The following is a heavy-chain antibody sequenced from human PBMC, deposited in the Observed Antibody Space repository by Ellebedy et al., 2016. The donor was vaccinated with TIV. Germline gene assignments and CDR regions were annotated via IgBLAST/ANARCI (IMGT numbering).Heavy chain of an antibody. D-gene: IGHD3-10*01. Sequence: GESLKISXAASGFTFSSYAMSWVRQAPGKGLEWVSAISGSGGSTYYADSVKGRFTISRDNSKNTLYLQMNSLRAEDTAVYYCAGTPPMVRGAQDDYWGQGTLVTVSS. J-gene: IGHJ4*02. V-gene: IGHV3-23*01. CDR2: ISGSGGST. CDR1: GFTFSSYA. CDR3: AGTPPMVRGAQDDY.